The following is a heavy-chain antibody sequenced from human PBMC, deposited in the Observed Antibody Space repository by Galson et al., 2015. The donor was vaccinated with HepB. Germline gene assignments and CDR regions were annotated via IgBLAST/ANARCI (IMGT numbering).Heavy chain of an antibody. CDR2: ILHDAHNR. CDR1: GFPFSNYA. CDR3: ARRAGASGGFSFDY. D-gene: IGHD3-16*01. Sequence: SLRLSCAAFGFPFSNYAMHWVRQTPGKGLEWMTVILHDAHNRYYADSVEGRFTVSRDNSKNTVYLQMHSLRPEDTAIYYCARRAGASGGFSFDYWGQGSLVTVS. J-gene: IGHJ4*02. V-gene: IGHV3-30*04.